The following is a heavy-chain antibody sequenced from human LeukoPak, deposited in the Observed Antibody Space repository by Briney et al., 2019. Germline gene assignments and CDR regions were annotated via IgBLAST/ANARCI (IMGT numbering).Heavy chain of an antibody. CDR3: ARLSADLFDY. V-gene: IGHV4-59*08. CDR1: GGSISSYY. CDR2: IYYNGST. Sequence: SETLSLTCTVSGGSISSYYWSWIRQPPGKGLEWIGYIYYNGSTNYNPSLKSRVTISVDTSKNQFSLKLSSVTAADTAVYYCARLSADLFDYWGQGTLVTVSS. D-gene: IGHD2-15*01. J-gene: IGHJ4*02.